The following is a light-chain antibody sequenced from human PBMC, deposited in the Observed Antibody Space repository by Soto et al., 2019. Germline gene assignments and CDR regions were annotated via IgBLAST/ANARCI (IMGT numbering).Light chain of an antibody. CDR2: DVS. Sequence: QSALTQPASVSGSPGQSITISCTGTSSDVGGYNYVSWYQQRPGKAPKVMIYDVSDRPSGVSNRFSGSKSGNTASLTISGLQAEGEADYYGSSYTRSSTLVVFGGGTKVTVL. J-gene: IGLJ2*01. CDR3: SSYTRSSTLVV. V-gene: IGLV2-14*01. CDR1: SSDVGGYNY.